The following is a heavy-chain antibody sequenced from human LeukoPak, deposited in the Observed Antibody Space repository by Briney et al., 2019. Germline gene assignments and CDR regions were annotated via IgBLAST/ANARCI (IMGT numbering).Heavy chain of an antibody. Sequence: SETLSLTCTVSGGSISSGSYYWSWLRQPAGKGLEWIGRIYTSGSTNYNPSLKSRVTISVDTSKNQFSLKLNSVTAADTAVYYCARRIAAAPMSWFDPWGQGTLVTVSS. CDR2: IYTSGST. CDR3: ARRIAAAPMSWFDP. J-gene: IGHJ5*02. V-gene: IGHV4-61*02. CDR1: GGSISSGSYY. D-gene: IGHD6-13*01.